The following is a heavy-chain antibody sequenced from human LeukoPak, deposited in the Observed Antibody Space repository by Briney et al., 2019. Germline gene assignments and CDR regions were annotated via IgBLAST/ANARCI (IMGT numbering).Heavy chain of an antibody. V-gene: IGHV3-23*01. CDR1: GFTFSSYG. CDR3: AKTPWTNYGSFDY. Sequence: GGSLRLSCAASGFTFSSYGMSWVRQAPGKGLQWVSAISGGGGSTYYADSVKGRFTISRDNSKNTLYLQMNSLRAEDTAVYYCAKTPWTNYGSFDYWGQGTLVTVSS. CDR2: ISGGGGST. D-gene: IGHD3-10*01. J-gene: IGHJ4*02.